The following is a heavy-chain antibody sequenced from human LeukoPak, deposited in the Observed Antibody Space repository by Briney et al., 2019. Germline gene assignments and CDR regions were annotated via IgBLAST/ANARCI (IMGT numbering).Heavy chain of an antibody. CDR2: IYYSGST. V-gene: IGHV4-39*01. CDR3: ARLWAERGVLYGMDV. CDR1: GGSISSSSYY. D-gene: IGHD1-26*01. J-gene: IGHJ6*02. Sequence: TASATLSLTCTVSGGSISSSSYYWGWIRQPPGKGLAWISSIYYSGSTYYNPSLKSRVTISVDTSKNQFSLKLSSVTAAYTAVYYCARLWAERGVLYGMDVWGQGTTVTVSS.